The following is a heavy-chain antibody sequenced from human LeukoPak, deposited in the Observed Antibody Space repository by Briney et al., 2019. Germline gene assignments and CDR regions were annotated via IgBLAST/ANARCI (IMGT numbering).Heavy chain of an antibody. J-gene: IGHJ6*02. V-gene: IGHV3-30*04. Sequence: GGSLRLSCAASGFTFSSYAMHWVRQAPGKGLEWVAVISYDGSNKYYADSVKGRFTISRDNSKNTLYLQMNSLRAEDTALYYCSRDRQQLLDYFYHYAMDVWGQGTTVTVSS. CDR2: ISYDGSNK. CDR3: SRDRQQLLDYFYHYAMDV. D-gene: IGHD6-13*01. CDR1: GFTFSSYA.